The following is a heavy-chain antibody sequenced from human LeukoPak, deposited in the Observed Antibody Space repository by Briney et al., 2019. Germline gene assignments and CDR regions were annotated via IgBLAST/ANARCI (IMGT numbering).Heavy chain of an antibody. Sequence: ASVKVSCKASGYTFTSYDINWARQATGQGLEWMGWMNPNSGNTGYAQKFQDRVTMTRNTSISTAYMELSSLRSEDTAVYYCARAGTYYDFWSGYLNWFDPWGQGTLVTVSS. CDR2: MNPNSGNT. CDR3: ARAGTYYDFWSGYLNWFDP. V-gene: IGHV1-8*01. D-gene: IGHD3-3*01. CDR1: GYTFTSYD. J-gene: IGHJ5*02.